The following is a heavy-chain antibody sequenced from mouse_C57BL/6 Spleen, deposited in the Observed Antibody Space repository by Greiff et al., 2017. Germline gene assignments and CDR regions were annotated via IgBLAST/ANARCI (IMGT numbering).Heavy chain of an antibody. D-gene: IGHD2-2*01. CDR1: GYTFTSYW. J-gene: IGHJ3*01. CDR2: IHPNSGST. CDR3: ARPLYYVYSWFAY. V-gene: IGHV1-64*01. Sequence: VQLQQPGAELVKPGASVKLSCKASGYTFTSYWMHWVKQRPGQGLEWIGMIHPNSGSTNYNEKFKSKATLTVDKSSSTAYMKLSSLTSDDSAVYYCARPLYYVYSWFAYWGQGTLVTVSA.